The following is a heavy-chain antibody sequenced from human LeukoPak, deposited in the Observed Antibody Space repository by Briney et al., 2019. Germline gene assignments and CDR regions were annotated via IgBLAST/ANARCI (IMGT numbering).Heavy chain of an antibody. CDR1: GGTFSSYA. CDR2: IIPIFGTA. J-gene: IGHJ2*01. D-gene: IGHD5-18*01. CDR3: ARDQSGHIEYSYGPYWYFDL. Sequence: SVKVSCKASGGTFSSYAISWVRQAPGQGLEWMGGIIPIFGTANYAQKFQGRVTITADESTSTAYMELSSLRSEDAAVYYCARDQSGHIEYSYGPYWYFDLWGRGTLVTVSS. V-gene: IGHV1-69*13.